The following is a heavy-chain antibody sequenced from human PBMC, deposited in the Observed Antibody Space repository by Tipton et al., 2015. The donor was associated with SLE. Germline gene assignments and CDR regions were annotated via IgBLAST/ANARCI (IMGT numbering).Heavy chain of an antibody. CDR1: GYSVITAYY. J-gene: IGHJ2*01. Sequence: TLSLTCAVSGYSVITAYYWSWIRQPPGKGLGWIGSIYTSGSTNYNPSLKCRVTISVDTSKNQFSLKLSSVTAADTAVYYCARDRRLIAAPSFWWYFDLWGRGTLVTVSS. D-gene: IGHD6-13*01. CDR3: ARDRRLIAAPSFWWYFDL. V-gene: IGHV4-4*08. CDR2: IYTSGST.